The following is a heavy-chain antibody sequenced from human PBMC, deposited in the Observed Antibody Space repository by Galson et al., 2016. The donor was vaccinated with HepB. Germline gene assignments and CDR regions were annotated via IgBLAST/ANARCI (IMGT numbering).Heavy chain of an antibody. CDR2: INAGNGKT. V-gene: IGHV1-3*01. Sequence: SVKVSCKASGYTFTSFAMDWVRQAPGQRPEWMGWINAGNGKTKYSQKFQGRIIITRDIFASTVYLELSSLRYEDTAVYYCARYREVLFYDISTGYSTDAFEIWGQGTMIPVSS. CDR1: GYTFTSFA. J-gene: IGHJ3*02. D-gene: IGHD3-9*01. CDR3: ARYREVLFYDISTGYSTDAFEI.